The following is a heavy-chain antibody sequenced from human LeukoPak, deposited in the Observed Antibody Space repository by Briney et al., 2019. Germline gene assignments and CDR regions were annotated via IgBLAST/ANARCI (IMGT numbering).Heavy chain of an antibody. CDR2: IYTSGNT. CDR1: GGSITSGNYF. J-gene: IGHJ4*02. Sequence: PSETLSLTCTVSGGSITSGNYFWSWIRQPAGKGLEWIGRIYTSGNTNYNPSLKSRVTISVDTSKNQFSLTLNSVTAADTAIYYCARQRHSSGRRFDYWGQGTLVTVSS. V-gene: IGHV4-61*02. CDR3: ARQRHSSGRRFDY. D-gene: IGHD6-19*01.